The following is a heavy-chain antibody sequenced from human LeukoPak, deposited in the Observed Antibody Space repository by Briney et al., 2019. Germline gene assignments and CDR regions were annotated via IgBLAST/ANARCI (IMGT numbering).Heavy chain of an antibody. CDR3: ARQAEEAGDY. Sequence: GGSLRLSCAGSGFTFSSYSMNWVRQAPGKGLEWVSSISSSSSYIYYADSVKGRFTISRDNAKNSLYLQMNSLRAEDTAVYYCARQAEEAGDYWGQGTLVTVSS. CDR2: ISSSSSYI. CDR1: GFTFSSYS. J-gene: IGHJ4*02. V-gene: IGHV3-21*01.